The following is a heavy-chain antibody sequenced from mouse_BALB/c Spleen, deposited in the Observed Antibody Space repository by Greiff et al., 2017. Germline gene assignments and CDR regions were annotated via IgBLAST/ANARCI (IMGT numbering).Heavy chain of an antibody. CDR1: GFTFSDYY. J-gene: IGHJ3*01. CDR2: ISDGGSYT. CDR3: ARLGNYSFAY. V-gene: IGHV5-4*02. D-gene: IGHD2-1*01. Sequence: EVKLVESGGGLVKPGGSLKLSCAASGFTFSDYYMYWVRQTPEKRLEWVATISDGGSYTYYPDSVKGRFTISRDNAKNNLYLQMSSLKSEDTAMYYCARLGNYSFAYWGQGTLVTVSA.